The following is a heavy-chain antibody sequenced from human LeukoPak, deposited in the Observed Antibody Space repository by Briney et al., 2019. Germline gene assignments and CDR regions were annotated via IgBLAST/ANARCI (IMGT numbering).Heavy chain of an antibody. CDR1: GFTFSSYS. D-gene: IGHD3-22*01. V-gene: IGHV3-21*01. J-gene: IGHJ3*02. Sequence: GGSLRLSCAASGFTFSSYSMNWVRQAPGKGLEWVSSISSSSSYIYYADSLKGRFTISRDNAKNSLYLQMNSLRAEDTAVYYCARVRSSYYYESSGYYHYDAFDIWGQGTMVTVSS. CDR3: ARVRSSYYYESSGYYHYDAFDI. CDR2: ISSSSSYI.